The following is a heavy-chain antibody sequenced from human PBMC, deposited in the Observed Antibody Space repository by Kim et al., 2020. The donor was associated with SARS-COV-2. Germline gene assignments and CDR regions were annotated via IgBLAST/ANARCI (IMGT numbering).Heavy chain of an antibody. CDR2: INTNTGNP. J-gene: IGHJ6*02. D-gene: IGHD3-10*01. V-gene: IGHV7-4-1*02. CDR3: ARESPTAYYGSGRAYYYYYGMDV. Sequence: ASVKVSCKASGYTFTSYAMNWVRQAPGQGLEWMGWINTNTGNPTYAQGFTGRFVFSLDTSVSTAYLQISSLKAEDTAVYYCARESPTAYYGSGRAYYYYYGMDVWGQGTTVTVSS. CDR1: GYTFTSYA.